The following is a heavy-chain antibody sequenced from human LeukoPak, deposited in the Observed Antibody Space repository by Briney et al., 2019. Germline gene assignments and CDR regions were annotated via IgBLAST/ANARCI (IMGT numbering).Heavy chain of an antibody. Sequence: GASVTVSFTSSVYSFTIYGISWVRQAPGQGRGWMGWISAYNGKTNYAQNLQGRVTVTTDTSTSTAYMELRSLRSDDTAVYYCARDVVVVAASEGGDFWGQGTLVTVSS. CDR3: ARDVVVVAASEGGDF. CDR1: VYSFTIYG. CDR2: ISAYNGKT. V-gene: IGHV1-18*01. D-gene: IGHD2-15*01. J-gene: IGHJ4*02.